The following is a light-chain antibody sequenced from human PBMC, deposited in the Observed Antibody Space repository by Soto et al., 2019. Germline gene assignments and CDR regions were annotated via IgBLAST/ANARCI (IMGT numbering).Light chain of an antibody. J-gene: IGLJ1*01. CDR3: SSYTNINKRACV. CDR1: SGDIGSYNR. CDR2: EVT. Sequence: QSALTQPASVSGSPGQSITISCTGTSGDIGSYNRVAWYQQHPGKAPKLIIYEVTDRPSGVSNRFSGSQSGNTASLTISGLEAEDEAEYYCSSYTNINKRACVFGTGTKVTVL. V-gene: IGLV2-14*01.